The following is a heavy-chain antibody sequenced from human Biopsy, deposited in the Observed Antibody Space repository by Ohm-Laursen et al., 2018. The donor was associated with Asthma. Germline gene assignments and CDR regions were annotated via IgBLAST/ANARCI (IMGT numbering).Heavy chain of an antibody. D-gene: IGHD3-10*01. J-gene: IGHJ6*02. V-gene: IGHV4-61*01. CDR1: GGSVSTGSYY. CDR2: IYFNGSD. CDR3: ARGPNYHGSGRAPIGMDV. Sequence: PSETLSLTCTVSGGSVSTGSYYWSWIRRPPGKGLEWLGYIYFNGSDNYNPSLKSRVTISVDTSKNQFSLRLNSVTAADTAVYYCARGPNYHGSGRAPIGMDVWGQGTTVTVSS.